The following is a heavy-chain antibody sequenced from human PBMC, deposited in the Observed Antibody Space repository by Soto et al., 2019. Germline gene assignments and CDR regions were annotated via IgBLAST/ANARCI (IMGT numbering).Heavy chain of an antibody. CDR2: ISGSGGST. CDR3: AHNSAVAGTWYYYYGMDV. D-gene: IGHD6-19*01. CDR1: GFTFSSYA. Sequence: GGSLRLSCAASGFTFSSYAMSWVRQAPGKGLEWVSAISGSGGSTYYADSVKGWFTISRDNSKNTLYLQMNSLRAEDTAVYYCAHNSAVAGTWYYYYGMDVWGQGTTVTVSS. V-gene: IGHV3-23*01. J-gene: IGHJ6*02.